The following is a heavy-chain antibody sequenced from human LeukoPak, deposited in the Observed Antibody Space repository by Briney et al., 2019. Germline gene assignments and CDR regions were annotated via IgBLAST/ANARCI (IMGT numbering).Heavy chain of an antibody. J-gene: IGHJ4*02. D-gene: IGHD6-13*01. CDR3: ARAGYSSSWYAQFPFSFDY. V-gene: IGHV4-39*07. CDR1: GGSISISTYY. Sequence: SETLSLTCTVSGGSISISTYYWGWVRQPPGKGLEWIGSIYSSGTTYYNPSLKSQFTISLDTSKNQFSLKLSSVTAADTAVYYCARAGYSSSWYAQFPFSFDYWGQGTLVTVSS. CDR2: IYSSGTT.